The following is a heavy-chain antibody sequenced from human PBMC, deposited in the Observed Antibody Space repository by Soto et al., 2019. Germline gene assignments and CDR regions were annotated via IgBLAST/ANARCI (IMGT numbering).Heavy chain of an antibody. CDR2: INHSGST. Sequence: QVQLQQWGAGLLKPSETLSLTCAVYGGSFSGYYWSWIRQPPGKGLEWIGEINHSGSTNYNPSLKSRVTISVDTSKNQFSLKLSSVTAADTAVYYCALLQGSYYYYYGMDVWGQGTTVTVSS. CDR1: GGSFSGYY. V-gene: IGHV4-34*01. D-gene: IGHD1-26*01. CDR3: ALLQGSYYYYYGMDV. J-gene: IGHJ6*02.